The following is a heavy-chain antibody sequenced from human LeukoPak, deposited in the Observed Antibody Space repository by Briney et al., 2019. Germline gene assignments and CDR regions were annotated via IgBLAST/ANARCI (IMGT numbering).Heavy chain of an antibody. CDR3: ARDLSTVTGWFDP. CDR1: GFTFSSCG. Sequence: GGSLRLSCAASGFTFSSCGMHGVRQAPGKGLEWVAVIWYDGSNKYYADSVKGRFTISRDNSKNTLYLQMNSLRAEDTAVYYCARDLSTVTGWFDPSGQGTLVTVCS. V-gene: IGHV3-33*01. CDR2: IWYDGSNK. D-gene: IGHD4-11*01. J-gene: IGHJ5*02.